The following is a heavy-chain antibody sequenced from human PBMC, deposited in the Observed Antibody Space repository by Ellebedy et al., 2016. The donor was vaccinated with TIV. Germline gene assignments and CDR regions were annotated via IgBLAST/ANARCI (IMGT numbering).Heavy chain of an antibody. V-gene: IGHV3-11*01. CDR3: AKWDSSSWYKTFWYYGMDV. CDR1: GFTFSDYY. Sequence: GESLKISXAASGFTFSDYYMSWIRQAPGKGLEWVSYISSSGSTIYYADSVKGRFTISRDNAKNSLYLQMNSLRAEDTAVYYCAKWDSSSWYKTFWYYGMDVWGQGTTVTVSS. J-gene: IGHJ6*02. CDR2: ISSSGSTI. D-gene: IGHD6-13*01.